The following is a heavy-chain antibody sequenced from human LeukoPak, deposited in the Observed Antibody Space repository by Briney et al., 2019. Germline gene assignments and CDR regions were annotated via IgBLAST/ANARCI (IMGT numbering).Heavy chain of an antibody. V-gene: IGHV4-4*07. CDR1: GGSISSYY. J-gene: IGHJ4*02. CDR2: IYTSGST. CDR3: ARVFSDYGYYFDY. D-gene: IGHD4-17*01. Sequence: PSETLSLTCTVSGGSISSYYWSLIRQPAGKGLEWIGRIYTSGSTNYNPSLKSRVTMSVDTSKNQFSLKLSSVTAADTAVYYCARVFSDYGYYFDYWGQGTLVTVSS.